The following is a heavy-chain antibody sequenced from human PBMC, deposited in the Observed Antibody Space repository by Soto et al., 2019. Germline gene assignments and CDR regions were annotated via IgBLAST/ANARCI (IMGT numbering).Heavy chain of an antibody. V-gene: IGHV4-34*01. Sequence: QAQLQQWGAGLLKPSETLSLTCAVYGGSFSGYYWSWIRQPPGKGLEWIGEINHSGSTNYNPSLKSRVTISVDTSKNQFSLKLSSVTAADTAVYYCARDNDYDYIWGSYGFDYWGQGTLVTVSS. D-gene: IGHD3-16*01. CDR3: ARDNDYDYIWGSYGFDY. CDR1: GGSFSGYY. J-gene: IGHJ4*02. CDR2: INHSGST.